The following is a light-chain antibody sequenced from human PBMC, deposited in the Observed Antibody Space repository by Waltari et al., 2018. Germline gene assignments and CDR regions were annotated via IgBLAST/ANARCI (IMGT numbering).Light chain of an antibody. CDR2: EVS. CDR3: SSYTTSNAPGV. Sequence: QSALTQPASVPGSPGQSITISCTGTDSDVGSYNFVSRYRQHPGKAPHLIIYEVSERPPGISDRFSGSKSDNTASLTISGLQADDEAVYYCSSYTTSNAPGVFGTGTKVTVL. CDR1: DSDVGSYNF. V-gene: IGLV2-14*01. J-gene: IGLJ1*01.